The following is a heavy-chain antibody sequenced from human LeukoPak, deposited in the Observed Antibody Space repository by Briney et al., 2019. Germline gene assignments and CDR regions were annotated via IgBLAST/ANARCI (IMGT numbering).Heavy chain of an antibody. Sequence: PSETLSLTCAVYGGSFSGYYWSWIRQPPGKGLEWIGEINHSGSTNYNPSLKSRVTISVDTSKNQFSLKLSSVTAADTAVYYCARLRGIAARGYWGQGTLVTVSS. CDR2: INHSGST. CDR1: GGSFSGYY. CDR3: ARLRGIAARGY. V-gene: IGHV4-34*01. J-gene: IGHJ4*02. D-gene: IGHD6-6*01.